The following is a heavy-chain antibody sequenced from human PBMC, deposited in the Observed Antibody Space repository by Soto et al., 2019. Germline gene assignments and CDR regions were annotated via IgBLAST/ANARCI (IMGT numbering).Heavy chain of an antibody. J-gene: IGHJ6*02. D-gene: IGHD3-10*01. CDR1: GYSFTSYW. V-gene: IGHV5-10-1*01. Sequence: GESLKISCQASGYSFTSYWINWVRQMPGKGLEWMGRIDPSDSYTNYSPSFQGHVTISADKSISTAYLQWSSLKASDTAMFYCARRARGGMDVWGQGTTVTVSS. CDR3: ARRARGGMDV. CDR2: IDPSDSYT.